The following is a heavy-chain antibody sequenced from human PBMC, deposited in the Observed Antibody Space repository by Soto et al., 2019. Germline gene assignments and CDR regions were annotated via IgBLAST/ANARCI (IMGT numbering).Heavy chain of an antibody. CDR3: ARRSSSAMYYFDY. CDR2: IIPIFGTA. J-gene: IGHJ4*02. V-gene: IGHV1-69*13. Sequence: SLKVSCKAAGGTFSSYAISWVRQAPGQGLEWMGGIIPIFGTANYAQKFQGRVTITADESTCTAYMELSSLRSEDTAVYYCARRSSSAMYYFDYWGQGTLVTVSS. D-gene: IGHD6-6*01. CDR1: GGTFSSYA.